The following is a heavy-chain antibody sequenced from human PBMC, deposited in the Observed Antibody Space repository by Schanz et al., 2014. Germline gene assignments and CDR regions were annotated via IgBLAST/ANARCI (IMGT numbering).Heavy chain of an antibody. CDR2: ITRQGTT. J-gene: IGHJ4*02. CDR3: AKDHPSSGWPAFDV. CDR1: GFTFGDYG. Sequence: EVQLVESGGGLVKPGRSLTLSCTASGFTFGDYGMSWFRQAPGKGLEWVSGITRQGTTYYADFVKGRFSISRDLSSNTLYLQMNSLRADGSAIYYCAKDHPSSGWPAFDVWGQGTQVTVSS. D-gene: IGHD6-19*01. V-gene: IGHV3-23*04.